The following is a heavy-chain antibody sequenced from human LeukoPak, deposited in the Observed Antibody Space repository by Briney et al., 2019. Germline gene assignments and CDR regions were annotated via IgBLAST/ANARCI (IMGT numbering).Heavy chain of an antibody. V-gene: IGHV3-23*01. CDR1: GISLSNYA. CDR3: AKRGIVIRGILVIGYHQEAYHYDY. D-gene: IGHD3-10*01. CDR2: ISERGGST. Sequence: GGSLRLSCVVSGISLSNYAMSWVRQAPGKGLEWVSYISERGGSTAYGGSVKGRFTISRDNSLNTLYLQMSSLRAEDTAVYFCAKRGIVIRGILVIGYHQEAYHYDYWGQGVLVTVSS. J-gene: IGHJ4*02.